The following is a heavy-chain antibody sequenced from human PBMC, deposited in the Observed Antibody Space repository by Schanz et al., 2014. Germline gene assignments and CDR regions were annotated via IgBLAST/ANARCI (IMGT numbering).Heavy chain of an antibody. D-gene: IGHD4-17*01. V-gene: IGHV3-74*01. CDR2: TSHDGSFT. Sequence: EVQLVESGGGFVQPGGSLRLSCAASGFTFSDSWMHWVRQAPGKGLVWVSRTSHDGSFTTFADSVKGRFTISRDNAKNARDLQLNTLRSDHTAVYYCVRDTDYHVDYGGQGTLVTVSS. J-gene: IGHJ4*02. CDR3: VRDTDYHVDY. CDR1: GFTFSDSW.